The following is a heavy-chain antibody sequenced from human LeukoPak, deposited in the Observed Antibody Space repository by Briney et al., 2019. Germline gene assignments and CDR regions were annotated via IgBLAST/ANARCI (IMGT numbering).Heavy chain of an antibody. CDR3: AAGVTPMRVRLTFDY. Sequence: SETLSLTCTVFGGSISSGSYYWSWIRQPAGKGLEWIGRIYTSGSTNYNPSLKSRVTISVDTSKNQFSLKLSSVTAADTAVYYCAAGVTPMRVRLTFDYWGQGTLVTVSS. CDR1: GGSISSGSYY. D-gene: IGHD4-23*01. V-gene: IGHV4-61*02. CDR2: IYTSGST. J-gene: IGHJ4*02.